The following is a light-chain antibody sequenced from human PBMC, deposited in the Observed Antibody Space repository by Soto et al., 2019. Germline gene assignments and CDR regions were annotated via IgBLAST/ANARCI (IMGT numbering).Light chain of an antibody. CDR3: QQYNNWPPWT. CDR2: GAS. J-gene: IGKJ1*01. CDR1: QSISIN. V-gene: IGKV3D-15*01. Sequence: EILLTQAPCTLSVSPGARVTLSCRASQSISINLAWYQHKPGQAPRLLIHGASTRATGAPARISGSGSGTEFTLTISSLQSEDFAVYYCQQYNNWPPWTFGQGTKVDIK.